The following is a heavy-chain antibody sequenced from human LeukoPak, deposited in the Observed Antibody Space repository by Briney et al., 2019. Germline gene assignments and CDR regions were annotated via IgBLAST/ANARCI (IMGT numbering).Heavy chain of an antibody. J-gene: IGHJ4*02. CDR1: GYNFICNY. CDR3: ARNPD. Sequence: ASVRVSCKASGYNFICNYMHWVRQAPGQGLEWMGWINPNSGGTNYAQKFQGRVTMTRDTSISTAYMELSSLRSDDTAVYYCARNPDWGQGTLVTVSS. CDR2: INPNSGGT. V-gene: IGHV1-2*02.